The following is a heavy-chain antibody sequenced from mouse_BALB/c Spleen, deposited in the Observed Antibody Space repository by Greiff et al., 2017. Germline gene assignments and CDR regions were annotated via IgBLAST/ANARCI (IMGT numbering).Heavy chain of an antibody. D-gene: IGHD5-5*01. J-gene: IGHJ4*01. CDR2: ISSGSSTI. CDR3: ARTPSTFYAMDY. CDR1: GFTFSSFG. V-gene: IGHV5-17*02. Sequence: EVKLVESGGGLVQPGGSRKLSCAASGFTFSSFGMHWVRQAPEKGLEWVAYISSGSSTIYYADTVKGRFTISRDNPKNTLFLQMTSLRSEDTAMYYCARTPSTFYAMDYWGQGTSVTVSS.